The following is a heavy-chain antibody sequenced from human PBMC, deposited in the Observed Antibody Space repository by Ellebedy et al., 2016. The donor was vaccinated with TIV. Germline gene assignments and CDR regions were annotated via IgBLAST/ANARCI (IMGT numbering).Heavy chain of an antibody. J-gene: IGHJ4*02. V-gene: IGHV4-59*01. CDR1: AASISSYY. Sequence: SETLSLXXTVSAASISSYYWSWIRQPPGKGLEWIGYIYYSGSTNYNPSLKSRVTISVDTSKNQFSLKLSSVTAADTAVYYCARAATPSTPVDYWGQGTLVNVSS. CDR3: ARAATPSTPVDY. CDR2: IYYSGST.